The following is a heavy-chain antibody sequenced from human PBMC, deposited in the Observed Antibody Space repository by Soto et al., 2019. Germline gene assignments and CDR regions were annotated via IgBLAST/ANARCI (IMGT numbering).Heavy chain of an antibody. D-gene: IGHD2-15*01. J-gene: IGHJ3*01. Sequence: QVQLQESGPGLVKPSDTLSLTCIVSGGSITPYYWSWIRQSPGEGLEWIGYVAYSGNTGYNPSLRSRVSISVDTPKNEFSLKLRSVTAADAAMYFCARQQYTVVTAFDVWGQGTMVAVSS. CDR2: VAYSGNT. CDR1: GGSITPYY. CDR3: ARQQYTVVTAFDV. V-gene: IGHV4-59*07.